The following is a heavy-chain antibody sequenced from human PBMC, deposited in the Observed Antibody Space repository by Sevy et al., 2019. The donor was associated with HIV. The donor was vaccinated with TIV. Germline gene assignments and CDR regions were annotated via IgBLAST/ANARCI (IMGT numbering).Heavy chain of an antibody. D-gene: IGHD3-10*01. V-gene: IGHV1-69*13. CDR1: GGIFRSNA. Sequence: ASVKVSCKASGGIFRSNAISWVRQAPGQGLEWMGGIIAVFGTTHYPQKFQGRVTITADESRSTAYMELSSLKSEDTATYYCARDKNYYVSGSFDYWGQGSQVTVSS. J-gene: IGHJ4*01. CDR2: IIAVFGTT. CDR3: ARDKNYYVSGSFDY.